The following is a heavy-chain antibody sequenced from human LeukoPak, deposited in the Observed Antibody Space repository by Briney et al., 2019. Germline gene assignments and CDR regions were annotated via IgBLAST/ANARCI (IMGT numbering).Heavy chain of an antibody. CDR1: GYTFTSYD. Sequence: ASVTVSCKASGYTFTSYDINWVRQAHGQGIEWMGWMNTNNGNTVYAQKFQGRVTMTTSTSISTAYMELSSLRSEDTAVYYCARLASSGWPLYSYYCMDLWGQGTTVTVSS. D-gene: IGHD6-19*01. J-gene: IGHJ6*02. V-gene: IGHV1-8*01. CDR3: ARLASSGWPLYSYYCMDL. CDR2: MNTNNGNT.